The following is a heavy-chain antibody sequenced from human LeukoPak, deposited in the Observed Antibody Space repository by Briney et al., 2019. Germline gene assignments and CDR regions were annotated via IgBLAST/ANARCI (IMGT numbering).Heavy chain of an antibody. CDR2: IYYSGST. J-gene: IGHJ4*01. CDR1: GGSISSSSYY. CDR3: ARAPGTTFDY. V-gene: IGHV4-39*01. D-gene: IGHD4-17*01. Sequence: PSETLSLTCTVSGGSISSSSYYWGWIRQPPGKGLEWIGSIYYSGSTYYTPSLKSRVTISVDTSKNQFSLKLSSVTAADTAVYYCARAPGTTFDYWGNGNMVTVSS.